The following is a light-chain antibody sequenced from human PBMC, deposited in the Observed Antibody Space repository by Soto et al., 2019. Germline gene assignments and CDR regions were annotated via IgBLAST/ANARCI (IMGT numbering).Light chain of an antibody. CDR2: GAS. CDR1: QSITIY. J-gene: IGKJ1*01. Sequence: DIQMTQSPSSLSESVGDRVTITCRASQSITIYLNWYQQQPGKAPRLLIYGASTLQTGVPSRFSGSGSMTDFTLTISDLQPEDFATYYCQQTYTAPRTFGQGTKVDIK. V-gene: IGKV1-39*01. CDR3: QQTYTAPRT.